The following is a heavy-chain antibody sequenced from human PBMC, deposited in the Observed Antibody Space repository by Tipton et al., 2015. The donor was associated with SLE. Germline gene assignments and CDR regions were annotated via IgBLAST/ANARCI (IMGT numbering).Heavy chain of an antibody. CDR3: ARHHGSGWLYGLDV. D-gene: IGHD6-19*01. CDR1: GGPFSGYY. J-gene: IGHJ6*02. CDR2: IYYREGT. V-gene: IGHV4-59*08. Sequence: TLSLTCAVYGGPFSGYYWSWIRQPPGEGLEWIGYIYYREGTNYSPSLKSRVTISLDASKNQLSLRLSSVTAADTAVYYCARHHGSGWLYGLDVWGQGTLVTVSS.